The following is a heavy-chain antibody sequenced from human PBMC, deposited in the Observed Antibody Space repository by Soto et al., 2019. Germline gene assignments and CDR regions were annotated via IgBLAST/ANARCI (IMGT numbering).Heavy chain of an antibody. CDR2: ITGSGGGT. J-gene: IGHJ4*02. CDR1: GFTFSNYA. Sequence: EVQLLESGGGLVQPGGSLRLSCAASGFTFSNYAMTWVRQAPGKGLEWVSVITGSGGGTYFVDSVKGRFTISRDKSKNTVDLQMNSLRAEDTAVYYCAKRPLSAAGFDYWGQGTLVTVSS. CDR3: AKRPLSAAGFDY. D-gene: IGHD6-13*01. V-gene: IGHV3-23*01.